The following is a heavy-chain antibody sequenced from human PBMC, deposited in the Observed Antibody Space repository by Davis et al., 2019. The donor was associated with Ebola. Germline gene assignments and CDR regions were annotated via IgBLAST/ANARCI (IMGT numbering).Heavy chain of an antibody. Sequence: AASVKVSCKASGYTFTSYAMNWVRQAPGQGLEWMGRINPNSGGTNYAQKFQGRVTMSRDTSTSTAYMEMNRLRSDDTAVYFCARGGITMMVVPRDYYYGLDVWGQGTTVTVSS. V-gene: IGHV1-2*06. D-gene: IGHD3-22*01. CDR2: INPNSGGT. J-gene: IGHJ6*02. CDR1: GYTFTSYA. CDR3: ARGGITMMVVPRDYYYGLDV.